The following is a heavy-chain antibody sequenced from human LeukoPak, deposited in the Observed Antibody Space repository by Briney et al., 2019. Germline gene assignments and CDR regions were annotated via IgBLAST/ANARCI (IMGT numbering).Heavy chain of an antibody. D-gene: IGHD6-6*01. V-gene: IGHV4-34*01. CDR3: ARGRVYGASSYAFDI. CDR2: INHSGST. Sequence: SETLSLTCAVYGGSFSGYYWSWIRQPPGKGLEWIGEINHSGSTNYNPSLKSRVTISVDTSKNQFSLKLSSVTAADTAVYYCARGRVYGASSYAFDIWGQGTMVTVSS. J-gene: IGHJ3*02. CDR1: GGSFSGYY.